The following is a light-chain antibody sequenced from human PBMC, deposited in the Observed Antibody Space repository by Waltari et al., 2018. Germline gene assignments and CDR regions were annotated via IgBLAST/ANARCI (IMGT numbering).Light chain of an antibody. CDR2: RDT. CDR1: NIGTKS. J-gene: IGLJ3*02. Sequence: SYELTQPLSVSVALXQTAIITCGGHNIGTKSVSWYQQKPGQAPVVVIYRDTSRPSEVSERISGSNSGNTATLTIIRAQVADEADYXCQVWDTNXRVFGRGTXVTVL. CDR3: QVWDTNXRV. V-gene: IGLV3-9*01.